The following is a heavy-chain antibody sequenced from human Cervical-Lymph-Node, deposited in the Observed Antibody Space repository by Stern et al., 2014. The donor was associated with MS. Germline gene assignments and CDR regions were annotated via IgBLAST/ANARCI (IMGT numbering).Heavy chain of an antibody. CDR1: GYSFATYW. D-gene: IGHD5-18*01. CDR2: IYPGDSDT. Sequence: EVQLLESGAEVKKPGESLKISCKGSGYSFATYWIGWGRQLPGKGLEWVGVIYPGDSDTRYSPSFQGQVTISADKSISTAYLHWSSLKASDTAMYYCARPGDDTAKYGLDVWGQGTAVTVSS. V-gene: IGHV5-51*03. CDR3: ARPGDDTAKYGLDV. J-gene: IGHJ6*02.